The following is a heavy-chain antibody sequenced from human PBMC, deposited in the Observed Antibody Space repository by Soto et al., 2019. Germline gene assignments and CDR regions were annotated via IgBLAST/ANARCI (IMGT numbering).Heavy chain of an antibody. J-gene: IGHJ4*02. V-gene: IGHV4-59*01. CDR3: ARSGFPYDSSGYYHFDY. D-gene: IGHD3-22*01. CDR1: GGSISSYY. CDR2: IYYSGST. Sequence: SETLSLTCTVSGGSISSYYWSWIRQPPGKGLEWIGYIYYSGSTNYNPSLKSRVTISVDTSKNQFSLKLSSVTAADTAVYYCARSGFPYDSSGYYHFDYWGQGTLVTVSS.